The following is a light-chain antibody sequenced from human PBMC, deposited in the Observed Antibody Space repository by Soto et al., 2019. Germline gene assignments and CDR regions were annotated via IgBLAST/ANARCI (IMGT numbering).Light chain of an antibody. V-gene: IGKV3-11*01. CDR1: QTVGSY. CDR2: DTS. CDR3: QQRRHWPPT. J-gene: IGKJ2*01. Sequence: ETVLTQSPATLSLSPGERATLSCRASQTVGSYLLWYQQKPGQAPRLLIYDTSNRAAAVPARFSGSGSGTDFTLTVSSLEPEDFAVYSCQQRRHWPPTFGQGTKLEIK.